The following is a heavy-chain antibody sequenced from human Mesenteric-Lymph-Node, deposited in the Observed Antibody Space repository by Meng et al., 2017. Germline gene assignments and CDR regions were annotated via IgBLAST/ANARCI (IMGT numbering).Heavy chain of an antibody. CDR2: IYYSGST. CDR3: ARGYCSGGSCLLDY. V-gene: IGHV4-31*01. Sequence: SETLSLTCTVSGGSISSGGYYWSWIRQHPGKGLEWIGYIYYSGSTYYNPSLKSLVTISVDTSKNQFSLKLSSVTAADTAVYYCARGYCSGGSCLLDYWGQGTLVTVSS. J-gene: IGHJ4*02. CDR1: GGSISSGGYY. D-gene: IGHD2-15*01.